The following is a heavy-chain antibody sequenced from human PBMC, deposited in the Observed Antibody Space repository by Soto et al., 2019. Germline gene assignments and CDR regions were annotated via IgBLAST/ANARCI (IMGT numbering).Heavy chain of an antibody. CDR2: IYYSGTT. V-gene: IGHV4-31*03. CDR1: GASISSGYY. Sequence: SETLSLTCTVSGASISSGYYWSWIRQHPGKGLEWIGYIYYSGTTYYNPSLKSRVALSVDMSKNQFSLRLTSVTAADTAVYYCARGYLSRNYYDIRGYKTDYFDYWGQGALVTVS. D-gene: IGHD3-22*01. J-gene: IGHJ4*02. CDR3: ARGYLSRNYYDIRGYKTDYFDY.